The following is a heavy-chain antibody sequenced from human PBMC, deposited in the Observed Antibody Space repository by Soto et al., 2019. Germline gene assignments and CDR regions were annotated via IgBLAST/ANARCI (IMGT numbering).Heavy chain of an antibody. V-gene: IGHV4-59*01. CDR1: GASMNNYY. CDR3: VRSGHSFGGVM. Sequence: PSETLSLTCSVSGASMNNYYGSWVRQPPGKGLEWIGYMYHSGSSNYNSSLKSRVTISVDTSKNQFSLKLSSVTAADTAVYYCVRSGHSFGGVMWGMGTLVTVSS. D-gene: IGHD3-16*01. J-gene: IGHJ4*02. CDR2: MYHSGSS.